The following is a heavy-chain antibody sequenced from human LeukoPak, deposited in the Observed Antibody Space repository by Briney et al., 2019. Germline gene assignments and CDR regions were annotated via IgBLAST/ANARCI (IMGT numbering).Heavy chain of an antibody. V-gene: IGHV1-2*02. CDR3: ARDPSPYTGSYSDY. D-gene: IGHD3-10*01. CDR1: GYTFTGYF. CDR2: INANSGDT. Sequence: GASVKVSCKASGYTFTGYFIHWMRQAPGQGLEWMGWINANSGDTHYAQKFQGRVFMTRDTSISTVYMELSRLTTDDTAVYYCARDPSPYTGSYSDYWGQGTLVTVSS. J-gene: IGHJ4*02.